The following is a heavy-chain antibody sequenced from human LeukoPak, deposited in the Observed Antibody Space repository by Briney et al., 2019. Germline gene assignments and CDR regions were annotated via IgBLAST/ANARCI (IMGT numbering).Heavy chain of an antibody. CDR1: GYTFTSYD. CDR2: VNPNSGNT. D-gene: IGHD6-13*01. CDR3: ARPYSSSWHDAFDI. Sequence: ASVKVSCKASGYTFTSYDINWVRQATGQGLEWMGWVNPNSGNTGYAQKFQGRVTMTRNTSISTAYMELSSLRSEDTAVYYCARPYSSSWHDAFDIWGQGTMVTVSS. V-gene: IGHV1-8*01. J-gene: IGHJ3*02.